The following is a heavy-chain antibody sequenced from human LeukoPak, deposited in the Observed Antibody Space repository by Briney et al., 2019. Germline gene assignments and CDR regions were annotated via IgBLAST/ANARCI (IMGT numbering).Heavy chain of an antibody. D-gene: IGHD3-10*01. CDR3: ASTENGSGRVYYYMDV. CDR1: GYTFTGYY. J-gene: IGHJ6*03. Sequence: GASVKVSCKASGYTFTGYYMHWVRQAPGQGLEWMGWINPNSGGTNYAQKFQGRVTMTRDTSISTAYMELSRLRSDDTAVYYCASTENGSGRVYYYMDVWGKGTTVTISS. CDR2: INPNSGGT. V-gene: IGHV1-2*02.